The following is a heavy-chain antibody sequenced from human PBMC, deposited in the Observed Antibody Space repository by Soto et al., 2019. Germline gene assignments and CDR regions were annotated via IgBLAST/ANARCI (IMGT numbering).Heavy chain of an antibody. V-gene: IGHV3-15*02. D-gene: IGHD4-17*01. CDR1: GFTFSNVW. J-gene: IGHJ4*02. CDR3: TATPYGDVAAL. CDR2: IKSKTEALTT. Sequence: EVQLVESGGALVKPGGSLRLSCAASGFTFSNVWVPWVRQAPGKGLEWVGGIKSKTEALTTDYAAPVKGRFSISRDVSQNRVYLQMTGLRTGATVVYYCTATPYGDVAALWGLGTVVPVSS.